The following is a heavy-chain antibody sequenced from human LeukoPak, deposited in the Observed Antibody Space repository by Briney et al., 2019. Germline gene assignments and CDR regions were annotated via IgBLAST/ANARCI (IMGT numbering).Heavy chain of an antibody. J-gene: IGHJ6*02. CDR2: ISYDGSNK. V-gene: IGHV3-30*18. CDR3: AKDLEGGDYSYGMDV. Sequence: GGSLRLSCAASGFTFSSYGMHWVRQAPGKGLEWVAVISYDGSNKYYADSVKGRFTISRGNSKNTLYLQMNSLRAEDTAVYYCAKDLEGGDYSYGMDVWGQGTTVTVSS. CDR1: GFTFSSYG. D-gene: IGHD4-17*01.